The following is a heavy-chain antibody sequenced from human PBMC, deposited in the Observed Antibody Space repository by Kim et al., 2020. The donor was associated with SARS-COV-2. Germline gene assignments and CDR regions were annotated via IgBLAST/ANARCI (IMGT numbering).Heavy chain of an antibody. Sequence: GGSLRLSCTTSGFTFTGHAMSWVRQAPGKGLEWVSSIGGSDGTTYYVDSVRGRFTISRDDSKNTLYLQMSALRGDDTAVYYCMKGGWGWIWDHWGQGTL. J-gene: IGHJ4*02. V-gene: IGHV3-23*01. CDR1: GFTFTGHA. CDR2: IGGSDGTT. D-gene: IGHD2-21*01. CDR3: MKGGWGWIWDH.